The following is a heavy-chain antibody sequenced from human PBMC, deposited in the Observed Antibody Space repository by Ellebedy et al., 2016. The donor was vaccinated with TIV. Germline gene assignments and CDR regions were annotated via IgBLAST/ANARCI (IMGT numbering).Heavy chain of an antibody. D-gene: IGHD5-18*01. J-gene: IGHJ3*01. CDR2: INPNDDTK. V-gene: IGHV1-46*01. CDR1: GYSFSSYY. CDR3: ARGRGYSFDVCDV. Sequence: AASVKVSCKASGYSFSSYYMHWARQAPGQGLEWMAIINPNDDTKYYVQNFQGRVTVTRDTSANTVYMELSSLRSEDTAVYYCARGRGYSFDVCDVWGQGTMVAIS.